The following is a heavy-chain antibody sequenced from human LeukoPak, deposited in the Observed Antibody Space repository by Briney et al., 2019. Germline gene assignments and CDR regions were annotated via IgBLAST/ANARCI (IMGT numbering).Heavy chain of an antibody. J-gene: IGHJ5*02. D-gene: IGHD3-22*01. CDR1: GFTFSSYA. V-gene: IGHV3-30-3*01. CDR2: ISYDGSNK. CDR3: ARPPGYYYDSSGYST. Sequence: GGSLRLSCAASGFTFSSYAMHWVRQAPGKGLEWVAVISYDGSNKYYADSVKGRFTISRDNSKNTLYLQMNSLRAEDTAVYYCARPPGYYYDSSGYSTWGQGTLVTVSS.